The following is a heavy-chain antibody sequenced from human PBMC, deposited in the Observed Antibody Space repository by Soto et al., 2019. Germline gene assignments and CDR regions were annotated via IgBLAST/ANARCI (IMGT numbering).Heavy chain of an antibody. J-gene: IGHJ4*02. V-gene: IGHV4-59*12. CDR2: IYYSGST. CDR1: GGSISSYY. Sequence: SETLSLTCTVSGGSISSYYWSWIRQPPGKGLEWIGYIYYSGSTNYNPSLKSRVTISVDTSKNQFSLKLSSVTAADTAVYYCARCLPPAYFDYWGQGTLVTVSS. CDR3: ARCLPPAYFDY.